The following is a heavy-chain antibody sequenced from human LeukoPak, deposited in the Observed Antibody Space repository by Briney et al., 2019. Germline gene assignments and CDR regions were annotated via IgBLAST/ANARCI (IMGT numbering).Heavy chain of an antibody. CDR2: INPNSGGT. Sequence: ASVKVSCKASGYTFTGYYMHWVRQAPGQGLEWMGWINPNSGGTNYAQKFQGRVTMTRGTSISTAYMELSRLRSDDTAVYYCARENRRVSGFDYWGQGTLVTVSS. J-gene: IGHJ4*02. D-gene: IGHD1-14*01. CDR1: GYTFTGYY. CDR3: ARENRRVSGFDY. V-gene: IGHV1-2*02.